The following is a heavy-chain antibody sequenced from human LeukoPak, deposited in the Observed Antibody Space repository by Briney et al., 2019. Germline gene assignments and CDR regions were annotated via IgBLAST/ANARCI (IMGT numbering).Heavy chain of an antibody. V-gene: IGHV3-30*18. Sequence: GGSLRLSCAASGFTFSSYGMHWVRQAPGKGLEWVAVISYDGSNKYYADPVKGRFTISRDNSKNTLYLQMNSLRAEDTAVYYCAKGKAPIRTAVAGTLDYWGQGTLVTVSS. D-gene: IGHD6-19*01. CDR3: AKGKAPIRTAVAGTLDY. CDR1: GFTFSSYG. CDR2: ISYDGSNK. J-gene: IGHJ4*02.